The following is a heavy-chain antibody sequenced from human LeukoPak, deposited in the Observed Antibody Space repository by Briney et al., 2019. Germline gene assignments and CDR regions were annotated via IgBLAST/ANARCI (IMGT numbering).Heavy chain of an antibody. CDR1: AFSLSAYN. Sequence: GGSLRLSCAASAFSLSAYNMNWVRQAPGKGLEWVSAISGSGGSTYYADSVKGRFTISRDNSKNTLYLQMNSLRAEDTAVYYCAKLYYLSPVVGATLWGYYFDYWGQGTLVTVSS. CDR3: AKLYYLSPVVGATLWGYYFDY. V-gene: IGHV3-23*01. D-gene: IGHD1-26*01. J-gene: IGHJ4*02. CDR2: ISGSGGST.